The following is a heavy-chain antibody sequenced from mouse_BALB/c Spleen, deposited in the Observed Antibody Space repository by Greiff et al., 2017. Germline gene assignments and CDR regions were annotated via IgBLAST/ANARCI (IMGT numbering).Heavy chain of an antibody. CDR2: ISYSGST. D-gene: IGHD2-4*01. V-gene: IGHV3-2*02. CDR3: ARRGYDYDVGFAY. Sequence: EVMLVESGPGLVKPSQSLSLTCTVTGYSITSDYAWNWIRQFPGNKLEWMGYISYSGSTSYNPSLKSRISITRDTSKNQFFLQLNSVTTEDTATYYCARRGYDYDVGFAYWGQGTLVTVSA. J-gene: IGHJ3*01. CDR1: GYSITSDYA.